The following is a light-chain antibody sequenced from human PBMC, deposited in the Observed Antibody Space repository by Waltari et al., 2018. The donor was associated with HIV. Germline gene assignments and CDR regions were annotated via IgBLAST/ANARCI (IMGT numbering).Light chain of an antibody. Sequence: DIQMSQAPSSLSASVGDRVTITCRASRDINNDYAWYQQRPGEVPSLLIYAASTLRSGVPSRFRGSGSGTDFTLTINGLQPEDVASYYCQNYDSAPVAFGQGTRLEI. CDR1: RDINND. J-gene: IGKJ5*01. CDR3: QNYDSAPVA. CDR2: AAS. V-gene: IGKV1-27*01.